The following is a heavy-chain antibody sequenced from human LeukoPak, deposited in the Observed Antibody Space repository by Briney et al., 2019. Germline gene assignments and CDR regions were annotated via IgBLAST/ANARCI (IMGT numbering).Heavy chain of an antibody. Sequence: SETVSLTCTVSGGSITNLNYYWTWIRQPAGKRLEWIGRIYTSGGTNYNPSLKSRVTMSVDRSKNQISLHLASLTAADTALYYCAGRGSSSGTFDIWGPGTFVTVSS. CDR2: IYTSGGT. D-gene: IGHD3-10*01. CDR1: GGSITNLNYY. J-gene: IGHJ3*02. CDR3: AGRGSSSGTFDI. V-gene: IGHV4-61*02.